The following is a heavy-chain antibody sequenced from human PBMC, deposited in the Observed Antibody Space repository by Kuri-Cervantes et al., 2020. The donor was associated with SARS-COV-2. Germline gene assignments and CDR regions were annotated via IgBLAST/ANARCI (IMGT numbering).Heavy chain of an antibody. V-gene: IGHV4-59*12. Sequence: ESLKISCTVSGGSISSYYWSWIRQPPGKGLEWIGYIYYSGSTNYNPFLKSRVTISVDTSKNQFSLKLSSVTAADTAVYYCARAGEWFDYWGQGTLVTVSS. J-gene: IGHJ4*02. CDR1: GGSISSYY. D-gene: IGHD3-10*01. CDR2: IYYSGST. CDR3: ARAGEWFDY.